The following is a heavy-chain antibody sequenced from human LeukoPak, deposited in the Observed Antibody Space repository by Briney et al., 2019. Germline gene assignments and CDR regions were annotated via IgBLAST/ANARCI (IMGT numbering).Heavy chain of an antibody. CDR2: INPDSGGT. J-gene: IGHJ4*02. CDR3: ARRVIGYCSSTSCYGGFDY. CDR1: GYTFTGYY. Sequence: ASVKVSCKASGYTFTGYYMHWVRQAPGQGLEWMGRINPDSGGTNYAQKFQGRVTMTRDTSISTAYMELSRLRSDDTAMYYCARRVIGYCSSTSCYGGFDYWGQGTLVTVSS. V-gene: IGHV1-2*06. D-gene: IGHD2-2*01.